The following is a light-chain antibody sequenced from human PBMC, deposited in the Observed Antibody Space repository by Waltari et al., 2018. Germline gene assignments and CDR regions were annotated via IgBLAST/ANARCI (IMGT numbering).Light chain of an antibody. V-gene: IGKV3-20*01. CDR1: QSVNTY. J-gene: IGKJ1*01. CDR2: GAY. CDR3: QHHVRLPAT. Sequence: IVLTQSRGTLSLSPGERSTLSCRASQSVNTYLAWYQQKPGQAPRLLIYGAYTRAAGIPDRFSGSGFGTDFSLTISRLEAEDFAVYYCQHHVRLPATFGQGTKVEIK.